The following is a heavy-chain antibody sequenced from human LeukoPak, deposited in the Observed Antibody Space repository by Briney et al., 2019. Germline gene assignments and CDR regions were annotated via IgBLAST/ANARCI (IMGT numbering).Heavy chain of an antibody. J-gene: IGHJ6*02. CDR2: IDPNSGGT. CDR3: VRDRYYSSGSFYQMDV. D-gene: IGHD3-10*01. V-gene: IGHV1-2*02. CDR1: GYTFTGYY. Sequence: VASVKVSCKASGYTFTGYYMHWVRQAPGQGLEWMGWIDPNSGGTDYEQKFQGRVTMTRDTSISTAYMEVNRLRSDDTAVYYCVRDRYYSSGSFYQMDVWGQGTTVTVSS.